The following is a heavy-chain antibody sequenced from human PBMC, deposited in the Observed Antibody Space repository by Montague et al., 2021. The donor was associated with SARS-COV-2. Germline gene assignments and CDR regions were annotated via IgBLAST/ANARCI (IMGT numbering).Heavy chain of an antibody. CDR1: GDSVTERY. CDR2: IHPYGDI. D-gene: IGHD2-21*01. CDR3: AIGGDSAKCGI. J-gene: IGHJ3*02. Sequence: SETLSLTCTVSGDSVTERYLNWVRQAAGKGLEWIGFIHPYGDIHYNASLKSGVILSRDASKNQFSLTLTSVTAADTAVYYCAIGGDSAKCGIWGRGTLVTVSS. V-gene: IGHV4-4*07.